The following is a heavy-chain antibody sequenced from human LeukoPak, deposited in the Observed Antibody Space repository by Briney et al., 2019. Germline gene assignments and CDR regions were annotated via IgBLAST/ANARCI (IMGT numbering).Heavy chain of an antibody. CDR3: AKDGIYCSGGSRYSVFDY. CDR1: GFTFSSYG. J-gene: IGHJ4*02. CDR2: IRYDGSNK. D-gene: IGHD2-15*01. Sequence: HPGGSLRLSCAASGFTFSSYGMHWVRQAPGKGLEWVAFIRYDGSNKYYADSVKGRFTISRDNSKNTLYLQMNSLRAEDTAVYYCAKDGIYCSGGSRYSVFDYWGQGTLVTVSS. V-gene: IGHV3-30*02.